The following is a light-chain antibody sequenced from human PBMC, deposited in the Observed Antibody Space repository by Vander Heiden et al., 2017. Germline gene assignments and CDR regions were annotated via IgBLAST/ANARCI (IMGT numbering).Light chain of an antibody. CDR2: QDS. CDR3: QAWDSSNVV. Sequence: SYELTQPPSVSVSPGQPASITCAGDKLGDKYACWYQQKPGQFPVLVIYQDSKRPSGIPERFSGSSSGNTATLTISGTQAMDEADYYCQAWDSSNVVFGGGTKLTVL. V-gene: IGLV3-1*01. CDR1: KLGDKY. J-gene: IGLJ2*01.